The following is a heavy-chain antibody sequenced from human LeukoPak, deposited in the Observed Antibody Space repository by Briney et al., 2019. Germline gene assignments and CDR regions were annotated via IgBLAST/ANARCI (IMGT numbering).Heavy chain of an antibody. CDR1: GFTFSSYT. V-gene: IGHV3-23*01. Sequence: GGSLRLSCAASGFTFSSYTMTWVRQAPGKGLEWVSAITGSSSNTYYADSVKGRFTISRDNSKNMLCLELNSLTVEDTAIYYCAKDRSSATSCSNYWGRGTLVTVSS. D-gene: IGHD2-2*01. J-gene: IGHJ4*02. CDR3: AKDRSSATSCSNY. CDR2: ITGSSSNT.